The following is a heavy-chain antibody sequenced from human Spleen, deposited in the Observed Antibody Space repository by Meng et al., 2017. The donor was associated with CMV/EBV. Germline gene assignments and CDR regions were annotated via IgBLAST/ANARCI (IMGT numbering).Heavy chain of an antibody. CDR2: IYNGGST. Sequence: GGSLRLSCAASGFTVSSNYMSWVRQAPGKGLEWVSVIYNGGSTYYADSVKGRFTISRDNSKNTLYLQMNSLRAEDTAVYYCARVGAVAGTDVDYWGQGTLVTVSS. D-gene: IGHD6-19*01. CDR1: GFTVSSNY. CDR3: ARVGAVAGTDVDY. V-gene: IGHV3-66*02. J-gene: IGHJ4*02.